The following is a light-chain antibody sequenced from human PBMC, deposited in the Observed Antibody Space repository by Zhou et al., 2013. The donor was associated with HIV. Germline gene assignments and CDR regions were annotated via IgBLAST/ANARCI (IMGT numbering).Light chain of an antibody. CDR3: QHYFSAPFT. J-gene: IGKJ5*01. CDR2: RAS. Sequence: DIQMTQSPSSLSASVGDRVTITCRASQGISNSLAWYQQKPGKAPKLLLYRASKLESGVPSRFSGSGSGTDYTLTISSLQPEDFASYYCQHYFSAPFTFGQGTRLEIK. V-gene: IGKV1-NL1*01. CDR1: QGISNS.